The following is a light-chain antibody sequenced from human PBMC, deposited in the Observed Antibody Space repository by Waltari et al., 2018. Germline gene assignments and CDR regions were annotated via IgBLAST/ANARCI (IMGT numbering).Light chain of an antibody. CDR3: QQCYHLPS. V-gene: IGKV4-1*01. CDR1: QNILSSSDNKNY. J-gene: IGKJ4*01. Sequence: DIVMTQSPDSVAVSLGERATIHCRSSQNILSSSDNKNYLVWYQQKPGQPPKLLISWASTRESGVPDRFSGSGSGTDFTLTISSLQAEDVAAYYCQQCYHLPSFGGGTRVEIK. CDR2: WAS.